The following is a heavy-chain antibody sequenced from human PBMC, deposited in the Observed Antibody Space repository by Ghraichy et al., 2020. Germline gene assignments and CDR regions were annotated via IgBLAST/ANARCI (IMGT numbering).Heavy chain of an antibody. CDR3: ARDLSTPRHWYFDL. J-gene: IGHJ2*01. V-gene: IGHV1-2*02. Sequence: ASVKVSCKASGYTFTGYYMHWVRQAPGQGLEWMGWINPNSGGTNYAQKFQGRVTMTRDTSISTAYMELSRLRSDDTAVYYCARDLSTPRHWYFDLWGRGTLVTVSS. CDR1: GYTFTGYY. D-gene: IGHD2-15*01. CDR2: INPNSGGT.